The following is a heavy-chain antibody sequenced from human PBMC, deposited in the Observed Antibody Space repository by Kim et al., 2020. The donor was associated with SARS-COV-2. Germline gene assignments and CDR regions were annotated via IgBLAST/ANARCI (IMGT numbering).Heavy chain of an antibody. CDR3: LGGYYFDY. CDR1: GHTFTRDS. V-gene: IGHV1-3*01. Sequence: ASVKVSCKTSGHTFTRDSIHWVRQAPGQRLEWMGGIDCGNGNTIYSQKFQGRVTFTTDTSASTAYMELSSLRSEDSAVYYCLGGYYFDYWGQGTLFTVPS. D-gene: IGHD2-15*01. J-gene: IGHJ4*02. CDR2: IDCGNGNT.